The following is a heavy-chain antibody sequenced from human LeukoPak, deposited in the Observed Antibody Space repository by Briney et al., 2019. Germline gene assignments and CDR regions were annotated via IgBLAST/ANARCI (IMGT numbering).Heavy chain of an antibody. CDR3: AKDRPTMQWLVENWFDP. CDR1: GFTFSSYA. CDR2: ISSSSTTI. J-gene: IGHJ5*02. V-gene: IGHV3-48*01. Sequence: GGSLRLSCAASGFTFSSYAMPWVRQAPGKGLEWVSYISSSSTTIYYADSVKGRFTISRDNAKNTLYLQMNSLRAEDTAVYYCAKDRPTMQWLVENWFDPWGQGTLVTVSS. D-gene: IGHD6-19*01.